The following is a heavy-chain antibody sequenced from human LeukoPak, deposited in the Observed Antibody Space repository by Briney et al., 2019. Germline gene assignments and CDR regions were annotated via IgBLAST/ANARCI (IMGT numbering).Heavy chain of an antibody. D-gene: IGHD2/OR15-2a*01. V-gene: IGHV3-7*05. J-gene: IGHJ4*02. Sequence: PWGSPSLSCVASAFTFRTYWMSWVRQAPGKGLEWVAMIKPDGTEQYYVDSVKGLFTISRDNAKNSLYLQMTSLRTEDTAVYYCARGGGNFDYWGQGTLVTVSS. CDR2: IKPDGTEQ. CDR1: AFTFRTYW. CDR3: ARGGGNFDY.